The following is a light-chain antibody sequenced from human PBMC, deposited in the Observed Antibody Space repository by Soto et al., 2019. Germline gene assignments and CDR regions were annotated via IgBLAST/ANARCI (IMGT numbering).Light chain of an antibody. Sequence: EIVLTQSPGTLSLSPGERATLSCRASQSVSSSYLAWYQQKPGQAPRLLIYGASSWAAGIPDRFSGSGSGTDFTLTISRLDPEDFAVYYCQQYGSSPSFGQGTKVEI. CDR1: QSVSSSY. V-gene: IGKV3-20*01. CDR2: GAS. CDR3: QQYGSSPS. J-gene: IGKJ1*01.